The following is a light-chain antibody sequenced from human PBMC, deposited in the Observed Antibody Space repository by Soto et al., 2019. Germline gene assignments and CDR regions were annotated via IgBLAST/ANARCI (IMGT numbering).Light chain of an antibody. CDR2: GNS. CDR1: SPNIGAGYD. Sequence: QSVLTQPPSVSGAPGQRVTISCTGSSPNIGAGYDVHWYQQLPGTAPKLLIYGNSNRPSGVPDRFSGSKSGTSASLAITGLQAEDEADYYCQSYDSSLSYVFGNGTKVTVL. J-gene: IGLJ1*01. CDR3: QSYDSSLSYV. V-gene: IGLV1-40*01.